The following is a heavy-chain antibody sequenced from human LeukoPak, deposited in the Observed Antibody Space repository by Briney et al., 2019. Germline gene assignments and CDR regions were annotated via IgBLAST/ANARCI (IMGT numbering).Heavy chain of an antibody. J-gene: IGHJ6*02. CDR3: ASPSIAARPPYYYGMDV. D-gene: IGHD6-6*01. Sequence: SVKVSCKAPGGTFSSYAISWVRQAPGQGLEWMGRIIPILGIANYAQKFQGRVTITADKSTSTAYMELSSLRSEDTAVYYCASPSIAARPPYYYGMDVWGQGTTVTVSS. V-gene: IGHV1-69*04. CDR2: IIPILGIA. CDR1: GGTFSSYA.